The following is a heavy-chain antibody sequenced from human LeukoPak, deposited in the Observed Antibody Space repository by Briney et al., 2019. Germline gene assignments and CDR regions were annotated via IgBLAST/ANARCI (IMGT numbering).Heavy chain of an antibody. J-gene: IGHJ5*02. CDR1: GYTFTGYY. D-gene: IGHD1-26*01. V-gene: IGHV1-2*02. CDR2: INPNSGGT. Sequence: ASVKVSCKASGYTFTGYYMHWVRQAPGQGLEWMGWINPNSGGTNYAQKFQGRVTMTRDMSTSTDYMELSSLRSEDTAIYYCAKDNSVGDNAWWFDPWGQGTLVTVSS. CDR3: AKDNSVGDNAWWFDP.